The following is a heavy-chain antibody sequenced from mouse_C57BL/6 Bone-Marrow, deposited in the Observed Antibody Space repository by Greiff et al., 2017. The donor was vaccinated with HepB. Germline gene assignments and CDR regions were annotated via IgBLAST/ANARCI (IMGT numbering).Heavy chain of an antibody. CDR1: GFTFSDYG. CDR3: ARRYYGSPAWFAY. V-gene: IGHV5-17*01. CDR2: ISSGSSTI. J-gene: IGHJ3*01. D-gene: IGHD1-1*01. Sequence: EVKVVESGGGLVKPGGSLKLSCAASGFTFSDYGMHWVRQAPEKGLEWVAYISSGSSTIYYADTVKGRFTISRDNAKNTRFLQMTSLRSEDTAMYYCARRYYGSPAWFAYWGQGTLVTVSA.